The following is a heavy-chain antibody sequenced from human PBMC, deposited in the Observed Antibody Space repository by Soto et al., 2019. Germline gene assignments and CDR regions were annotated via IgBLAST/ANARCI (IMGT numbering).Heavy chain of an antibody. D-gene: IGHD1-20*01. J-gene: IGHJ6*02. CDR3: ARYNWNGGEYYYYGMDV. Sequence: QLQLQESGSGLVKPSQTLSLTCAVSGGSISSGGYSWSWIRQPPGKGLEWIGYIYHSGSTYYNPSLKSRVTISVDRSKNQFSLKLSSVTAADTAVYYCARYNWNGGEYYYYGMDVWGQGTTVTVSS. CDR2: IYHSGST. V-gene: IGHV4-30-2*01. CDR1: GGSISSGGYS.